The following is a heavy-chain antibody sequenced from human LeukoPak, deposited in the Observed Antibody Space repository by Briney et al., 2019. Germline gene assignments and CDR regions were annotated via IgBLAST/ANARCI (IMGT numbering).Heavy chain of an antibody. CDR2: INSDGSEG. CDR3: ARSSYSSSSSV. V-gene: IGHV3-7*03. Sequence: QTGGSLRLSCAVSGFTFSGFWMSWSRQAPGKGLEWVASINSDGSEGYYADVVKGRFTISRDNAKNSLCLQINSLRAEDTAVYYCARSSYSSSSSVWGQGTMVTVSS. J-gene: IGHJ3*01. CDR1: GFTFSGFW. D-gene: IGHD6-6*01.